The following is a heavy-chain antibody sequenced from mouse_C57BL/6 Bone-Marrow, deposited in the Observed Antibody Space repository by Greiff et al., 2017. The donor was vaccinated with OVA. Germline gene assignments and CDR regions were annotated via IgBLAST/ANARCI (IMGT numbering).Heavy chain of an antibody. D-gene: IGHD1-1*01. CDR2: IDPANDNT. Sequence: VQLQQSVAELVRPGASVKLSCTASGFNIKNTYLHWVKQRPEQGLEWIGRIDPANDNTKYAPKFQGKATMTADTSSNTSYLQLSTRSSEDTAVDGCARGNFGSSFYAMDYWGQGTTVTVSS. CDR1: GFNIKNTY. V-gene: IGHV14-3*01. J-gene: IGHJ4*01. CDR3: ARGNFGSSFYAMDY.